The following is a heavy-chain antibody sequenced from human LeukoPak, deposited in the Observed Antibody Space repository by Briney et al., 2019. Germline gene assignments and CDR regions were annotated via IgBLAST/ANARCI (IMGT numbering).Heavy chain of an antibody. D-gene: IGHD2-15*01. V-gene: IGHV3-30-3*01. CDR1: GFTFSNAW. CDR3: AREIAATPDYYYGMDV. J-gene: IGHJ6*02. Sequence: PGGSLRLSCAASGFTFSNAWMSWVRQAPGKGLEWVAVISYDGSNKYYADSVKGRFTISRDNSKNTLYLQMNSLRAEDTAVYYCAREIAATPDYYYGMDVWGQGTTVTVSS. CDR2: ISYDGSNK.